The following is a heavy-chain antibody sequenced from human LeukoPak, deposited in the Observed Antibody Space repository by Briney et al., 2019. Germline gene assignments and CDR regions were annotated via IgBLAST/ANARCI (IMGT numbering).Heavy chain of an antibody. V-gene: IGHV4-59*11. CDR2: IHSSRGT. D-gene: IGHD6-13*01. CDR3: ARGLPIAGNFDY. CDR1: DDSISGHF. J-gene: IGHJ4*02. Sequence: SETLSLTCGVSDDSISGHFWTWIRQPPGKALEWVGYIHSSRGTKYNPSLESRVSLSLDASKNQFSLRLNSVTAADTAVYYCARGLPIAGNFDYWGQGTLVTVSS.